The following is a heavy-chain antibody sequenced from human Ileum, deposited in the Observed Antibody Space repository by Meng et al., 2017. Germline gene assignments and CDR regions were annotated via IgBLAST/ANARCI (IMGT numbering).Heavy chain of an antibody. J-gene: IGHJ5*02. CDR1: GGSISNNNW. CDR2: ISHTGSI. D-gene: IGHD6-6*01. CDR3: ARDLLGPSIAATGWFDP. V-gene: IGHV4-4*02. Sequence: SETLSLTCAVSGGSISNNNWWSWVRQPPGKGLEWIGEISHTGSINYNPSLKSRVTMSLDKSKNQFSLDLTSVTAADTAVYYCARDLLGPSIAATGWFDPWGQGTLVNVSS.